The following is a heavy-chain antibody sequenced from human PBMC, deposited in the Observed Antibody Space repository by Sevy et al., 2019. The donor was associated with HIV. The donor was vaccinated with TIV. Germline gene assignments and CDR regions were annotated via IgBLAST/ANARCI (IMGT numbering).Heavy chain of an antibody. CDR2: LYTSGST. D-gene: IGHD6-13*01. V-gene: IGHV4-4*07. CDR3: ARDSRNRQQLGFDAFDI. Sequence: SETLSLTCTVSGGSISSYYWSWIRRPAGKGLEWIGRLYTSGSTNDNPSLKSRVTMSVDTSKNQFSLKLSSVTAADTAVYYCARDSRNRQQLGFDAFDIWGQGTMVTVSS. CDR1: GGSISSYY. J-gene: IGHJ3*02.